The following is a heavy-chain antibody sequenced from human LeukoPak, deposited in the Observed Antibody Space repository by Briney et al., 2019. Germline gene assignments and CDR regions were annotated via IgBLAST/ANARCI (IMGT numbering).Heavy chain of an antibody. CDR3: ARGARPTYYYYYYMDV. Sequence: SETLSLTCAVYGGSFSGYYWSWIRQPPGKGLEWIGEINHSGSTNYNPSLKSRVTISVDTSKNQFSLKLSSVTAADTAVYYCARGARPTYYYYYYMDVWGKGTTVTVSS. J-gene: IGHJ6*03. V-gene: IGHV4-34*01. CDR2: INHSGST. CDR1: GGSFSGYY.